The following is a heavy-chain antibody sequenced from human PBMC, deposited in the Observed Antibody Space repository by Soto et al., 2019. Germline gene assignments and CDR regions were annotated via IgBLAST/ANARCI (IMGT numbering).Heavy chain of an antibody. J-gene: IGHJ4*02. CDR2: FYSGDSDT. V-gene: IGHV5-51*01. CDR1: GYSFANYC. CDR3: ARGSSGFYDY. D-gene: IGHD6-19*01. Sequence: PGESLKISCKGSGYSFANYCIAWVRQMPGKGLEWMGIFYSGDSDTRYGPSFQGQVVISGDKSINTAYLQWTSLKASDTAMYYCARGSSGFYDYWGQGTLVTVSS.